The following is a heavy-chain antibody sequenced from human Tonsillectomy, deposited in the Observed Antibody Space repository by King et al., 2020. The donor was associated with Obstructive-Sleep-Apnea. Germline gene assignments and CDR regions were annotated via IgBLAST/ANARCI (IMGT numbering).Heavy chain of an antibody. D-gene: IGHD3-9*01. Sequence: VQLVESGVGLVQPGGSLTLSFAATGFTFSGSAMHWVRQDSGRVVEWGWRIILKTDNYATTFAASVKVRFTIARDDSRNTAYLQMNSLKIEDTAVYYCLYYDILTGYFAYWGQGTLVTVSS. CDR1: GFTFSGSA. CDR3: LYYDILTGYFAY. J-gene: IGHJ4*02. V-gene: IGHV3-73*01. CDR2: IILKTDNYAT.